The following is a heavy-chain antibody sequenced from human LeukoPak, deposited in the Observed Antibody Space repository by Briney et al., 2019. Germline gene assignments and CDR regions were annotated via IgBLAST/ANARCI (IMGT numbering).Heavy chain of an antibody. D-gene: IGHD1-26*01. CDR2: IYPGDSDT. J-gene: IGHJ6*02. Sequence: GESLKISCKGSGYSFTSYWIGWVRQMPGKGLERMGIIYPGDSDTRYSPSFQGQVTISADKSISTAYLQWSSLKASDTAMYYCARRSGSYYGVNYHGMDVWGQGTTVTVSS. CDR1: GYSFTSYW. CDR3: ARRSGSYYGVNYHGMDV. V-gene: IGHV5-51*01.